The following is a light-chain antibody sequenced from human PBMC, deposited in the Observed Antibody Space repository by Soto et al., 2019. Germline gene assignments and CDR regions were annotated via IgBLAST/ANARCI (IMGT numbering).Light chain of an antibody. Sequence: DIVMTQSPDSLAVSLGERATINCKSSQSVLYSSNNKNYLAWYQQKPGQPPKLLIYWASTRESGIPDRFSGSGSGTDFTLTISSLQVEDVAVYCCQQYYSNALTFGGGTKVEVK. CDR1: QSVLYSSNNKNY. V-gene: IGKV4-1*01. CDR3: QQYYSNALT. J-gene: IGKJ4*01. CDR2: WAS.